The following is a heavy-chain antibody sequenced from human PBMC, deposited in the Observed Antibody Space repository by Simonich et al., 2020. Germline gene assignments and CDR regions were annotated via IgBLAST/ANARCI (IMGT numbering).Heavy chain of an antibody. Sequence: QLQLQESGPGLVKPSETLSLTCTVSGGSNSSSSYYWGWIRQPPGKGLEWIGSIYYSGSTYYNPSLKSRGTKAVDTSKNQFSLKLSSVTAADTAVYYCARHAGFAFDIWGQGTMVTVSS. V-gene: IGHV4-39*01. CDR2: IYYSGST. CDR3: ARHAGFAFDI. D-gene: IGHD6-13*01. J-gene: IGHJ3*02. CDR1: GGSNSSSSYY.